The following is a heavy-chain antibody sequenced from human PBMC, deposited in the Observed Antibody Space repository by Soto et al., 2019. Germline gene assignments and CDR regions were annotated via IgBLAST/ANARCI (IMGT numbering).Heavy chain of an antibody. D-gene: IGHD3-10*01. J-gene: IGHJ6*02. CDR3: ATALVRGVISKYYYYYGMDV. CDR1: GYSFTSYW. V-gene: IGHV5-51*01. CDR2: IYPGDSDT. Sequence: PGESLKISCKGSGYSFTSYWIGWVRQMPGKGLEWMGIIYPGDSDTRYSPSFQGQVTISADKSISTAYLQWSSLKASDTAMYYCATALVRGVISKYYYYYGMDVWGQGTTVTVS.